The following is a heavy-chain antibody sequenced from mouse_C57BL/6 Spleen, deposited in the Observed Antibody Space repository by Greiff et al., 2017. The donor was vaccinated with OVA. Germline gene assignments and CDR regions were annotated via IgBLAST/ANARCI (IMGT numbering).Heavy chain of an antibody. CDR1: GYTFTEYT. CDR3: ARHEERENYSTYYAMDY. V-gene: IGHV1-62-2*01. D-gene: IGHD2-5*01. J-gene: IGHJ4*01. Sequence: VQLQQSGAELVKPGASVKLSCKASGYTFTEYTIHWVKQRSRQGLEWIGWFYPGSGSIKYNEKFKDKATLTADKSSSTVYMELSRLTSEDSAVYFCARHEERENYSTYYAMDYWGQGTSVTVSS. CDR2: FYPGSGSI.